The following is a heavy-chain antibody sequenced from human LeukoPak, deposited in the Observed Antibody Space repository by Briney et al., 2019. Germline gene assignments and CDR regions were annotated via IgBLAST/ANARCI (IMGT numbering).Heavy chain of an antibody. V-gene: IGHV3-23*01. J-gene: IGHJ4*02. Sequence: GGSLRLSCAASGFTFSTYAMSWVRQAPGKGLEWVPLVSGSGASTYYADSVKGRFTISRDNSKNTLYLQMNSLRAEDTAVYYCAKGGRTILANSYFDYWGQGTLVTVSS. CDR2: VSGSGAST. D-gene: IGHD2/OR15-2a*01. CDR1: GFTFSTYA. CDR3: AKGGRTILANSYFDY.